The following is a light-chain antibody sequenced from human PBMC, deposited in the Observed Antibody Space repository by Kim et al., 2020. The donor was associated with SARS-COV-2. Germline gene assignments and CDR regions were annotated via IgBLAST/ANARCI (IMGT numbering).Light chain of an antibody. V-gene: IGLV3-1*01. CDR2: RDN. J-gene: IGLJ1*01. CDR3: QAWDSSIYV. CDR1: KLGDKD. Sequence: SVSAGQTASVTCSGDKLGDKDASWYQQKPGLSPVVVIFRDNRRPSGIPERFYGSNSGNTATLTISGKQAMDEADYYCQAWDSSIYVFGTWTKVTVL.